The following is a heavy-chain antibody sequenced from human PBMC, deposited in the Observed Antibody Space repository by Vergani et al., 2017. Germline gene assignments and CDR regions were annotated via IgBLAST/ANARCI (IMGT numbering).Heavy chain of an antibody. Sequence: QVQLQESGPGLVKPSQTLSLTCTVSGGSISSGGYYWSWIRQHPGKGLEWIGYIYYSGSTYYNPSLKSRVTISVDTSKNQFSLKLSSVTAADTAVYYCARGGDIVATTNYYYYGMDVWGQGTTVTVSS. CDR3: ARGGDIVATTNYYYYGMDV. CDR2: IYYSGST. V-gene: IGHV4-31*03. D-gene: IGHD5-12*01. CDR1: GGSISSGGYY. J-gene: IGHJ6*02.